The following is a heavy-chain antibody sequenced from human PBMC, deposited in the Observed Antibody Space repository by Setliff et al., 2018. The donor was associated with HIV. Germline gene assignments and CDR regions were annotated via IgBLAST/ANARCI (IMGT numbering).Heavy chain of an antibody. CDR2: INPRGETT. CDR3: TRVAVITDDAFDV. D-gene: IGHD3-16*01. J-gene: IGHJ3*01. CDR1: GGTFSNHG. Sequence: ASVKVSCKASGGTFSNHGISWVRQAPGQGLEWMGMINPRGETTNYAQKFQGRVTMTRDTSTSTVYMELSSLRSEDTAFFYCTRVAVITDDAFDVWGQGTMVTVSS. V-gene: IGHV1-46*01.